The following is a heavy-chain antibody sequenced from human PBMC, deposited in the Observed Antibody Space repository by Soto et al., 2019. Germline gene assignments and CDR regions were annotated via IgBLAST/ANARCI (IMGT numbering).Heavy chain of an antibody. Sequence: PGGSLLLSCAASGGTFSSYGMHWVSQTTGKGLEWVAVISYDGSNKYYADSVKGRFTISRDNSKNTLYLQMNSLRAEDTAVYYCANALDPIPQNCGGDCLIDYWGQGTLVTVSS. CDR3: ANALDPIPQNCGGDCLIDY. CDR2: ISYDGSNK. D-gene: IGHD2-21*02. J-gene: IGHJ4*02. CDR1: GGTFSSYG. V-gene: IGHV3-30*18.